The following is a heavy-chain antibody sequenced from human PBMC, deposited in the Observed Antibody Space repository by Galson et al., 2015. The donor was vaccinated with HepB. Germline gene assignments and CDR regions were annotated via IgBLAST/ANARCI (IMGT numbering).Heavy chain of an antibody. V-gene: IGHV3-23*01. CDR3: AKDPTTTTSAWYFDL. D-gene: IGHD5-12*01. Sequence: SLRLSCAASGVTFNNYDMTWVRQAPGKGLEWVSSVSDSGTTTFYADSVKGRFTIPRDNSKKTLYLQMNSLRVEDTAVYYCAKDPTTTTSAWYFDLWGRGTLVTVSS. CDR2: VSDSGTTT. CDR1: GVTFNNYD. J-gene: IGHJ2*01.